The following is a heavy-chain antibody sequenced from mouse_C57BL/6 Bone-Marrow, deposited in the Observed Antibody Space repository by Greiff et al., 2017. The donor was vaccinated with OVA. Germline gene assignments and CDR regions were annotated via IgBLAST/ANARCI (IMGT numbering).Heavy chain of an antibody. Sequence: EVQLVESGGDLVKPGGSLKLSCAASGFTFSSYGLSWVRQTPDKRLEWVATISSGGSYTYYPDSVKGRFTISRDNAKNTLYLQMSSLKSEDTAMYYSARHPLYYGSSYGYLDVWGTGTTVTVSS. V-gene: IGHV5-6*01. CDR1: GFTFSSYG. J-gene: IGHJ1*03. CDR3: ARHPLYYGSSYGYLDV. CDR2: ISSGGSYT. D-gene: IGHD1-1*01.